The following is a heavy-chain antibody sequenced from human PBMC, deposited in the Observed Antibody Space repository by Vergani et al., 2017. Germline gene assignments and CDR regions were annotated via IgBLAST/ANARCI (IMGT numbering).Heavy chain of an antibody. CDR1: GYTFTDHS. V-gene: IGHV1-69-2*01. D-gene: IGHD4-17*01. CDR2: VDPEDGET. Sequence: EVQLVQSGAEVKKPGATMKISCKVSGYTFTDHSMHWVKQAPGKGLEWMGLVDPEDGETIYAEKFKGRVTIAADTSTDTAHLELRSLRSEDTAVYYCATPQTVTTGGMEVWGQGTTVIVSS. J-gene: IGHJ6*02. CDR3: ATPQTVTTGGMEV.